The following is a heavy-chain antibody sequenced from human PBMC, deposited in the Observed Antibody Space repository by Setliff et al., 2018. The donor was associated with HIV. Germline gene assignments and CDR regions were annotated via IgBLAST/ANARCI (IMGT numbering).Heavy chain of an antibody. D-gene: IGHD6-19*01. CDR3: ARDRTYRSGWYGYFEY. J-gene: IGHJ4*02. CDR2: INRSGGTT. V-gene: IGHV1-46*01. Sequence: ASVKVSCKASGYTFTSYSMHWVRQAPGQGLEWMGIINRSGGTTNYAQKFQGRVTMTRDTSTSTVYMEVSSLRSDDTAVYYCARDRTYRSGWYGYFEYWGQGTLVTVSS. CDR1: GYTFTSYS.